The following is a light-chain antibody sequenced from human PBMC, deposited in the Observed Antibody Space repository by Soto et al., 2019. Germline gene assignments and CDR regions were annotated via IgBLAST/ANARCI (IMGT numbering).Light chain of an antibody. CDR1: SSNIGSNA. CDR3: AAWDDSLNALV. J-gene: IGLJ3*02. CDR2: TNN. V-gene: IGLV1-44*01. Sequence: VLTQPPSASGTPGQRVTISCSGASSNIGSNAVNWYQQLPGTAPQLLIYTNNQRPSGVPDRFSGSKSGTSASLAITGLQSEDEADYHCAAWDDSLNALVFGGGTKLTVL.